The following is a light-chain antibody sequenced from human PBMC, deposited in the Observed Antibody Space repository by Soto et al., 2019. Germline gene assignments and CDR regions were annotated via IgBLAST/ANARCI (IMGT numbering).Light chain of an antibody. CDR1: NIGIKS. V-gene: IGLV3-21*02. CDR3: QVWDSASDHRV. CDR2: DDR. Sequence: SYELTQPPSVSVAPGQTARITCGGNNIGIKSVHWYQQKPGQAPVLVVYDDRDRPSGIPERFSGSNSGNTATLTISRAEAGDEADNYCQVWDSASDHRVFGGGTKVTVL. J-gene: IGLJ3*02.